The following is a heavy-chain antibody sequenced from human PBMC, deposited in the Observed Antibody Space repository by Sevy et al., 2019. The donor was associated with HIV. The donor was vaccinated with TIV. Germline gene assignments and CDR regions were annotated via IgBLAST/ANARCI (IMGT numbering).Heavy chain of an antibody. CDR2: IGGTTSNT. J-gene: IGHJ3*01. CDR3: ARDWSYAFDF. CDR1: GFTFSPYS. Sequence: GGSLRLSCSASGFTFSPYSMHWVRQAPGKGLEWISYIGGTTSNTEYADSVKGRFTISRDNAKNLVYLQMSSLRAEDTATYYCARDWSYAFDFWGQGIMVTVSS. V-gene: IGHV3-48*01.